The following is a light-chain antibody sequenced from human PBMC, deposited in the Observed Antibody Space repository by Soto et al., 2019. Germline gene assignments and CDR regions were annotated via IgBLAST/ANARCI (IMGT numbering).Light chain of an antibody. J-gene: IGLJ1*01. Sequence: LTQPASVSGSPGQSITISCTGTSSDVGAYNYVPWYQQHPGKAPKLIIYEVSNRPSGVSNRFSGSKSGNTASLTISGLQAEDEADYYCSSYTSSSTYVFGTGTKVTVL. V-gene: IGLV2-14*01. CDR3: SSYTSSSTYV. CDR2: EVS. CDR1: SSDVGAYNY.